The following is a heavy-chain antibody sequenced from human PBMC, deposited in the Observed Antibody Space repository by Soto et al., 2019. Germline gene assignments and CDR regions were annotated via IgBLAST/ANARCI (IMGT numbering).Heavy chain of an antibody. Sequence: LRLSCAASGFTFSSYGMSWVRQAPRKGLEWVSTIRGSADSANYADSVKGRLTISRDNSKNMLYLQMNSLRADDTAVYYCAKHLWFGESVFDPWGQGTLVTVSS. CDR2: IRGSADSA. CDR3: AKHLWFGESVFDP. J-gene: IGHJ5*02. V-gene: IGHV3-23*01. CDR1: GFTFSSYG. D-gene: IGHD3-10*01.